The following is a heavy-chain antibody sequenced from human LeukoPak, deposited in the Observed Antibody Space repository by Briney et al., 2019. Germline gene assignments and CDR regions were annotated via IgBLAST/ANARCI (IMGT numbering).Heavy chain of an antibody. D-gene: IGHD3-3*01. CDR1: GGSFSGYY. CDR3: AREEGYDFWSGYYSGY. CDR2: INHSGST. J-gene: IGHJ4*02. V-gene: IGHV4-34*01. Sequence: QPSETLSLTCAVYGGSFSGYYWSWIRQPPGKGLEWIGEINHSGSTNYNPSLKSRVTISVDTSKNQFSLKLSSVTAADTAVYYCAREEGYDFWSGYYSGYWGQGTLVTVSS.